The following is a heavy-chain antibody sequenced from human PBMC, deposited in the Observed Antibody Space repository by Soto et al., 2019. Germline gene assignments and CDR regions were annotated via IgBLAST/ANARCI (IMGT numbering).Heavy chain of an antibody. CDR1: GGTFSSYA. D-gene: IGHD3-22*01. V-gene: IGHV1-69*01. CDR3: ARAIDYYDSSGYSLAAFDI. J-gene: IGHJ3*02. CDR2: IIPIFGTA. Sequence: QVQLVQSGAEVKKPGSSVKVSCKASGGTFSSYAISWVRQAPGQGLEWMGGIIPIFGTANYAQKFQGRVTITADESTSTAYMELSSLRSEDTAVYYCARAIDYYDSSGYSLAAFDIGGQGTMVTVSS.